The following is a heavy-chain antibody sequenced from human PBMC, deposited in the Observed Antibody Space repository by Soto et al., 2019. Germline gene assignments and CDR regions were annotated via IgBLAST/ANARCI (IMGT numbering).Heavy chain of an antibody. CDR1: GYTFTSYG. J-gene: IGHJ2*01. CDR3: ARANSGYCSGGSCYPGYFDL. Sequence: QVQLVQSGAEVKKPGASVKVSCKASGYTFTSYGISWVRQAPGQGLEWMGWISAYNGNTNYAQKLQGRVTMTTDTSXXTXYXGLRSLRSDDTAVYYCARANSGYCSGGSCYPGYFDLWGRGTLVTVSS. D-gene: IGHD2-15*01. V-gene: IGHV1-18*01. CDR2: ISAYNGNT.